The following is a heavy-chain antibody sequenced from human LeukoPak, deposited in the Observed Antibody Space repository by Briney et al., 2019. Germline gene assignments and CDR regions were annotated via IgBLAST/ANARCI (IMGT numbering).Heavy chain of an antibody. CDR3: ARQIVVVPAAMSWYGMDV. CDR1: GFTFSSYA. V-gene: IGHV3-23*01. CDR2: ISGSGGST. D-gene: IGHD2-2*01. J-gene: IGHJ6*02. Sequence: GGSLRLSCAASGFTFSSYAMSWVRQAPGKGLEWVSGISGSGGSTYYADSVKGRFTISRDNSKNTLYLQMNSLRAEDTAVYYCARQIVVVPAAMSWYGMDVWGQGTTVTVSS.